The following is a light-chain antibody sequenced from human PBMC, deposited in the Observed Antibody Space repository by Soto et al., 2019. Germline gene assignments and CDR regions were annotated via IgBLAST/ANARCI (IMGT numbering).Light chain of an antibody. CDR1: QYIRNNN. J-gene: IGKJ5*01. V-gene: IGKV3-20*01. CDR3: QQYGSSAPIT. CDR2: GAS. Sequence: IGLPQAPGTLSLSPGERATLSCRSSQYIRNNNLNWYQQKPGQAPRLLIYGASIRATGIPDRFSGSGSGTDFTLTISRLEPEDFALYYCQQYGSSAPITFGQGTRLEIK.